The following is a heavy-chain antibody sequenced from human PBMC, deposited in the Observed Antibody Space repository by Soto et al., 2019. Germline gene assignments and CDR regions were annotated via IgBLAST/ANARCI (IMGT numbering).Heavy chain of an antibody. CDR2: ISYDGSNE. CDR1: GFTFSNYG. Sequence: QVHLVESGGGVVQPGRSLRLSCEASGFTFSNYGTHWVRQAPGKGLEWVAHISYDGSNEHYTDSVKGRFTISRDNSKNMVFLHMNSLRPEDTAVYHCAKDTYFRDSSGYYVFDYWGQGTLVTVSS. CDR3: AKDTYFRDSSGYYVFDY. V-gene: IGHV3-30*18. D-gene: IGHD3-22*01. J-gene: IGHJ4*02.